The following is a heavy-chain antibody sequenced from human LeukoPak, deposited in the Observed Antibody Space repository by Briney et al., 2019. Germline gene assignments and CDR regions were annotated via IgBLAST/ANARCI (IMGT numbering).Heavy chain of an antibody. V-gene: IGHV3-53*01. D-gene: IGHD6-19*01. J-gene: IGHJ4*02. CDR3: TTWPGGWYGEDS. CDR1: GFTVSSNF. CDR2: IYGGGNT. Sequence: GGSLRLSCAASGFTVSSNFMSWVRQAPGKGLEWVSVIYGGGNTYYADSVKGRFTISRDTSKNTLYLQMNSLRAEDTAVYYCTTWPGGWYGEDSWGQGTLVTVSS.